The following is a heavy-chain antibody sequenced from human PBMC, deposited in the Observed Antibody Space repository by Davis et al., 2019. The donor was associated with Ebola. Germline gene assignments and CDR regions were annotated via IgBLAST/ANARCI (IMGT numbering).Heavy chain of an antibody. Sequence: PSETLSLTCAISGGSVSSGGWNWIRQSPSRGLEWLGRTYYSSKWYYHYAVSVKSRITINPDTSKNQFSLQLNSVTPEDTALYYCARGWLRTGLDIWGEGTTVNVSS. CDR3: ARGWLRTGLDI. CDR1: GGSVSSGG. D-gene: IGHD5-18*01. CDR2: TYYSSKWYY. J-gene: IGHJ6*04. V-gene: IGHV6-1*01.